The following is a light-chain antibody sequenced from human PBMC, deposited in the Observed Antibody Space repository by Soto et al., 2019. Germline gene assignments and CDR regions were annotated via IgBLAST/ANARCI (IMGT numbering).Light chain of an antibody. Sequence: NFMLTQPHSVSESPGKTVTISCTRSSGSIASNYVQWYQQRPGSAPTTVIYEDNQRPSGVPARFSGSIDSSSHSASLTISGLKTEDEADYYCQSYDSSNPYVVFGGGTKLTVL. CDR1: SGSIASNY. J-gene: IGLJ2*01. CDR2: EDN. V-gene: IGLV6-57*04. CDR3: QSYDSSNPYVV.